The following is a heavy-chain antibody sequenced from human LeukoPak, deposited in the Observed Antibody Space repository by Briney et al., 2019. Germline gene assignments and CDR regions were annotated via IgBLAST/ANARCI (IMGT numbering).Heavy chain of an antibody. D-gene: IGHD2-21*02. V-gene: IGHV3-43*02. CDR2: ISGDGGST. Sequence: GGSLRLSXAASGFTFDDYAMHWVRQAPGKGLEWVSLISGDGGSTYYADPVKVRFTISRDNSKNSLYLQMNSLRTEDTALYYCAKTYCGGDCYSRALAFDIWGQGTMVTVSS. J-gene: IGHJ3*02. CDR1: GFTFDDYA. CDR3: AKTYCGGDCYSRALAFDI.